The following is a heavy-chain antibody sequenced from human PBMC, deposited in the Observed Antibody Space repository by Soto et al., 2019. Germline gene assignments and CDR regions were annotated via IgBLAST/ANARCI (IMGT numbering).Heavy chain of an antibody. CDR2: IKSKTDGGTT. V-gene: IGHV3-15*07. Sequence: PGGSLRLSCAASGFTFSNAWMNWVRQAPGKGLEWVGRIKSKTDGGTTDYAAPVKGRFTISRDDSKNTLYLQMNSLKTEDTAVYYCTRDMVRGVIINDSYYYYGMDVWGQGTTVTVSS. J-gene: IGHJ6*02. CDR3: TRDMVRGVIINDSYYYYGMDV. D-gene: IGHD3-10*01. CDR1: GFTFSNAW.